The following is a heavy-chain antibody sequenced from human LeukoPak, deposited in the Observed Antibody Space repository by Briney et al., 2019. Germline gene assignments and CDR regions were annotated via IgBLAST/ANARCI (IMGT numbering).Heavy chain of an antibody. CDR3: ARDWRSSSWYRDYYYYYMDV. CDR2: IIPIFGTA. Sequence: ASVKVSCKASGGTFSSYAISWVRQAPGQGLEWMGGIIPIFGTANYAQKFQGRVTITADESTSTAYMELISLRSEDTAVYYCARDWRSSSWYRDYYYYYMDVWGKGTTVTVSS. V-gene: IGHV1-69*13. J-gene: IGHJ6*03. CDR1: GGTFSSYA. D-gene: IGHD6-13*01.